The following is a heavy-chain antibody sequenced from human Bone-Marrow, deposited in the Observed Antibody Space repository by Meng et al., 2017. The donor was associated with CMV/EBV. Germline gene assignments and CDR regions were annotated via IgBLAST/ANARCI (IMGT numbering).Heavy chain of an antibody. Sequence: AMNGVRQVPGKRREWDSEISGSGGNTEYVDSVKGRFTISRDNSKNTMYLQMNSLRAEDTAVYYCAKDRGGFRYCSGGTCYKFDYWGQGTLVTVSS. CDR1: A. CDR2: ISGSGGNT. D-gene: IGHD2-15*01. V-gene: IGHV3-23*01. CDR3: AKDRGGFRYCSGGTCYKFDY. J-gene: IGHJ4*02.